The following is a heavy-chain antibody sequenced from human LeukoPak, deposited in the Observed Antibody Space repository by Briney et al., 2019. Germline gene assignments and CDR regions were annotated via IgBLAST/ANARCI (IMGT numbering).Heavy chain of an antibody. J-gene: IGHJ5*01. D-gene: IGHD5/OR15-5a*01. V-gene: IGHV3-74*01. CDR3: ARGSLRLDS. Sequence: GGSLRLSCAASGFTFSSYWMSWVRQAPGRGLVWVSRINIDGSGTLYADSVKGRFTISRDNAKNTLYLEMNSLRAEDTAVYYCARGSLRLDSWGQGTLVTVSS. CDR2: INIDGSGT. CDR1: GFTFSSYW.